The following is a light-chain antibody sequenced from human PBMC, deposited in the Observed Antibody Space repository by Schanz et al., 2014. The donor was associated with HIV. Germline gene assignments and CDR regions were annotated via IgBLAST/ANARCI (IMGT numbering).Light chain of an antibody. CDR3: QQYYNAPLT. CDR2: GVS. CDR1: QSFSGN. Sequence: EIVLTQSPATLSVSPGERATLSCRASQSFSGNLAWYQQKPGQAPRLLIYGVSTRAIGVPDRFRGTGYGTEFTLTISSLQSEDVAVYYCQQYYNAPLTFGQGTKVEVK. J-gene: IGKJ1*01. V-gene: IGKV3-15*01.